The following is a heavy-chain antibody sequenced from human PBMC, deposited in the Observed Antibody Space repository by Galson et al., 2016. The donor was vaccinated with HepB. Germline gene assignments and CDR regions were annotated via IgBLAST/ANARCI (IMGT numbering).Heavy chain of an antibody. D-gene: IGHD1-26*01. CDR1: GGSVSSPNYY. J-gene: IGHJ4*02. Sequence: SETLSLTCTVSGGSVSSPNYYWAGIRQPPGKGLEWIGSVFYSGTSHYSPSLKSRVTISVDTSNNQFSLRLSSMTAADTAVYYCARHMWGGSYRRGDYWGQGTLVIVSS. CDR2: VFYSGTS. V-gene: IGHV4-39*01. CDR3: ARHMWGGSYRRGDY.